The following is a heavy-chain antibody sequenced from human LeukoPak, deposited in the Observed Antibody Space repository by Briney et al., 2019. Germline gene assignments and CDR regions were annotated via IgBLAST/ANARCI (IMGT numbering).Heavy chain of an antibody. V-gene: IGHV3-7*01. CDR2: IKQDGSEI. CDR3: ARDLTGFDY. CDR1: GFTFNNYW. Sequence: GGSLRLSCAASGFTFNNYWMSWVRQAPGKGLEWVANIKQDGSEIYYVDSVKGRFTISRDNTKNSVYLQMNSLRAEDTAVYYCARDLTGFDYWGQGTLVTVSS. J-gene: IGHJ4*02.